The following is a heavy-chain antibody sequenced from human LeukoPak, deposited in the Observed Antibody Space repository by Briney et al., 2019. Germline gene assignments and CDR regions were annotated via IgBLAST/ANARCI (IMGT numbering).Heavy chain of an antibody. D-gene: IGHD3-22*01. V-gene: IGHV1-2*02. Sequence: ASVKVSCKASGYTFTGYYMHWVRQAPGQGVEWMGWINPNSGGTNYAQKFQGRVTMTRDTSISTAYMELSRLRSDDTAVYYCARDLYDSSGTDAFDIWGQGTMVTVSS. CDR1: GYTFTGYY. CDR2: INPNSGGT. CDR3: ARDLYDSSGTDAFDI. J-gene: IGHJ3*02.